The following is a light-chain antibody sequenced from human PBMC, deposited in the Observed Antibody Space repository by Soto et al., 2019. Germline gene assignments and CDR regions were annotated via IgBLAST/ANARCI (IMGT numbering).Light chain of an antibody. J-gene: IGKJ5*01. CDR2: GAS. Sequence: EVVMTQSPATLSVSPGERATLSCRASQSVSSYLAWYQQKPGQAPRLLIYGASSRATGIPDRFSGGGSGTDFTLSIGKVEPEDFAVYYCQQYGRPPRATFGQGTRLEIK. CDR3: QQYGRPPRAT. V-gene: IGKV3-20*01. CDR1: QSVSSY.